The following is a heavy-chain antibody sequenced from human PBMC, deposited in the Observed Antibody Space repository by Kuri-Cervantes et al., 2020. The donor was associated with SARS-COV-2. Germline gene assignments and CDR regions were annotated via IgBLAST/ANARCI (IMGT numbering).Heavy chain of an antibody. V-gene: IGHV4-38-2*01. CDR1: GCSISSGYY. J-gene: IGHJ5*02. D-gene: IGHD3-3*01. CDR2: IYHSGST. Sequence: SQTLSLTCAVSGCSISSGYYWGWIRQPPGKGLEWIGSIYHSGSTYYNPSLKSRVTISVDTSKNQFSLKLSSVTAADTAVYYCARHNRHYDFWSGYSSPYNWFDPWGQGTLVTVSS. CDR3: ARHNRHYDFWSGYSSPYNWFDP.